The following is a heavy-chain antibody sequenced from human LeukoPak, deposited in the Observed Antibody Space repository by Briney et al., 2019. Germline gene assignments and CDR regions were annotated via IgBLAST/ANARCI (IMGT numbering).Heavy chain of an antibody. CDR2: INPSGGST. J-gene: IGHJ6*02. CDR3: AGGARYYDFWSGYHGMDV. V-gene: IGHV1-46*01. CDR1: GYTFTSYY. D-gene: IGHD3-3*01. Sequence: ASVKVSCKASGYTFTSYYMHWVRQAPGQGLEWMGIINPSGGSTSYAQKFQGRVTMTRDTSTSTVYMELSSLRSEDTAVYYCAGGARYYDFWSGYHGMDVWGQGTTVTVSS.